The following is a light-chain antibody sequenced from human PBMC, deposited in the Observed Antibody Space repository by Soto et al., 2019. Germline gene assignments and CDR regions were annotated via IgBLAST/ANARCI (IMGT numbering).Light chain of an antibody. CDR1: QDISGY. V-gene: IGKV1-39*01. CDR3: QQSYSTPPT. Sequence: IQLTQSPSSLSASVGDRVTITCRASQDISGYVAWYQQRPGRAPQLLIYAASALQTGVPSRFSGSGSGTDFTLTISSLQPEDFATYYCQQSYSTPPTFGQGIKVEIK. CDR2: AAS. J-gene: IGKJ1*01.